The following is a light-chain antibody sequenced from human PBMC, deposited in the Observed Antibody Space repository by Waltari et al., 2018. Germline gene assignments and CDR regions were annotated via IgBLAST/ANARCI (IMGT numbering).Light chain of an antibody. J-gene: IGKJ5*01. CDR1: QSIFYSAINKNY. CDR3: QQYYSTPPIT. Sequence: DIVMTQSPDSLAVSLGERATINCKSSQSIFYSAINKNYLAWYQQKPGQPPKLLIYWASTRESGVPDRFTGSGSGTDFTLTISSLQAEDVAVYYCQQYYSTPPITFGQGTRLEIE. V-gene: IGKV4-1*01. CDR2: WAS.